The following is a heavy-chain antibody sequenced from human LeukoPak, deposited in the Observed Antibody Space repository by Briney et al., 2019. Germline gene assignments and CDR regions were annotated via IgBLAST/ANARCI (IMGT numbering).Heavy chain of an antibody. CDR3: ARLRGNYFPDY. J-gene: IGHJ4*02. D-gene: IGHD4-11*01. CDR1: GGSISGYY. CDR2: IYYSGST. V-gene: IGHV4-59*01. Sequence: SETLSLTCTVSGGSISGYYWNWIRQPPGKGLEWIGYIYYSGSTNYNPSLKSRVTISVDTSKNQFSLRLSSVTAADTAVYYCARLRGNYFPDYWGQGTLVTVSS.